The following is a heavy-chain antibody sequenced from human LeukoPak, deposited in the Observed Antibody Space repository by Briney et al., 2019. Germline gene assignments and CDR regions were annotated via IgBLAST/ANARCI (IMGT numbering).Heavy chain of an antibody. V-gene: IGHV3-30*02. CDR3: ARVAYCSGGSCYLNWFDP. CDR1: GFTFSSYG. Sequence: GGSLRLSCAASGFTFSSYGMHWVRQAPGKGLEWVAFIRYDGSNKYYADSVKGRFTISRDNSKNTLYLQMNSLRAEDTAVYYCARVAYCSGGSCYLNWFDPWGQGTLVTVSS. D-gene: IGHD2-15*01. CDR2: IRYDGSNK. J-gene: IGHJ5*02.